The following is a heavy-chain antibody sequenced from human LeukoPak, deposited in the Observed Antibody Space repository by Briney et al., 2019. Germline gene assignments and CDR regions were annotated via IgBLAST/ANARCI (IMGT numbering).Heavy chain of an antibody. J-gene: IGHJ5*02. CDR3: ARDHRRANWFDP. V-gene: IGHV4-61*02. CDR2: IYTSGST. CDR1: GGSISSGSYY. Sequence: PSETLSLTCTVSGGSISSGSYYWSWIRQPAGKGLEWIGRIYTSGSTNYNPSLKSRVTISVDTSKNRFSLKLSSVTAADTAVYYCARDHRRANWFDPWGQGTLVTVST.